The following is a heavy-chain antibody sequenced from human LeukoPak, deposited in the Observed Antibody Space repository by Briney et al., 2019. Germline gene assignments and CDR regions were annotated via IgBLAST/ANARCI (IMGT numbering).Heavy chain of an antibody. D-gene: IGHD6-13*01. V-gene: IGHV1-69*13. CDR2: IIPIFGTA. Sequence: ASVKVSCKASGGTFNNYTISWVRQAPGQGLGWMGGIIPIFGTANYAQRFQGRVTITADESTSTAYMELSSLRSEDTAVYYCTRGGVGIAAGRFDYWGQGTLVTVSS. CDR3: TRGGVGIAAGRFDY. J-gene: IGHJ4*02. CDR1: GGTFNNYT.